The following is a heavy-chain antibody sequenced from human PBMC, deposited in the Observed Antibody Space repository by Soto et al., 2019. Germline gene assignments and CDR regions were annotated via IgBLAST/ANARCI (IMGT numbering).Heavy chain of an antibody. CDR2: VSGSASTS. D-gene: IGHD2-8*01. V-gene: IGHV3-23*01. CDR1: GFTLNNYA. Sequence: GGSLRLSCAASGFTLNNYAMNWFRQAPGKGLEWVSTVSGSASTSYSADSVKGRFTISRDNSKSSLYLQMNSLRAEDTAVYYCAKSNWAGATDYWGQGTLVTISS. CDR3: AKSNWAGATDY. J-gene: IGHJ4*02.